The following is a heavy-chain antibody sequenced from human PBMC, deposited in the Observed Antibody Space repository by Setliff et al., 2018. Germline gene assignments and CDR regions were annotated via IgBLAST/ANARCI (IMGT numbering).Heavy chain of an antibody. D-gene: IGHD4-17*01. CDR3: ARSWGYGDFSFGY. V-gene: IGHV4-59*01. Sequence: SETLSLTCTVSGGSISGFAWNWIRQFPGKRREWIGEISSSGGTLYTHSLRSRVSMSVDTSRNQFSLNLTSMTASDTAVYYCARSWGYGDFSFGYWGQGTLVTVSS. J-gene: IGHJ4*02. CDR2: ISSSGGT. CDR1: GGSISGFA.